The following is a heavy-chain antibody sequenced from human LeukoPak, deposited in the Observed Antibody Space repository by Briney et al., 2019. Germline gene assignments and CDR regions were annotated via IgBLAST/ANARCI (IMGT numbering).Heavy chain of an antibody. CDR2: IYTSGST. J-gene: IGHJ4*02. V-gene: IGHV4-61*02. CDR1: GGSISSGSYY. D-gene: IGHD2-2*02. CDR3: AREWYCSSTSCYTRSHHLDY. Sequence: SETLSLTCTVSGGSISSGSYYWSWIRQPAGKGLEWIGRIYTSGSTNYNPSLKSRVTISVDTSKNQFSLKLSSVTAADTAVYYCAREWYCSSTSCYTRSHHLDYWGQGTLVTVSS.